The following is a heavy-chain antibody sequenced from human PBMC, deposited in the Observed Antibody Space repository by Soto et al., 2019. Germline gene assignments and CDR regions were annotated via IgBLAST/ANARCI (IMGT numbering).Heavy chain of an antibody. CDR3: ARQTKVTTTRRFLHS. D-gene: IGHD4-17*01. J-gene: IGHJ4*02. Sequence: SETLSLTCTVSGNSISDEYHWTWIRQSPAKGLEWIGYISYTGTTYYNPSLQGRVSISADTSKNQFSLRMASVTAADTAVYYCARQTKVTTTRRFLHSWGQGYLVTVSS. CDR2: ISYTGTT. CDR1: GNSISDEYH. V-gene: IGHV4-30-4*08.